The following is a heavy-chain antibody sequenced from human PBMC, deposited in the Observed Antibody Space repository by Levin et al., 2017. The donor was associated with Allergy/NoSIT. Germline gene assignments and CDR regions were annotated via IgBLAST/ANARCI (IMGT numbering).Heavy chain of an antibody. V-gene: IGHV3-15*01. CDR2: IKSKTDGGTT. J-gene: IGHJ6*02. Sequence: SCAASGFTFSNAWMSWVRQAPGKGLEWVGRIKSKTDGGTTDYAAPVKGRFTISRDDSKNTLYLQMNSLKTEDTAVYYCTTEYSSGWYYDYGMDVWGQGTTVTVSS. D-gene: IGHD6-19*01. CDR1: GFTFSNAW. CDR3: TTEYSSGWYYDYGMDV.